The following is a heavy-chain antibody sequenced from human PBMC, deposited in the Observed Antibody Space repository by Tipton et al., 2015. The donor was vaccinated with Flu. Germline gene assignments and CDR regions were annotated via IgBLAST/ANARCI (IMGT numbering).Heavy chain of an antibody. CDR1: GFTLSSYW. CDR3: AKVIPEIVSGLDY. V-gene: IGHV3-7*03. Sequence: SLRLSCAASGFTLSSYWMSWVRQAPGKGLEWVANIKQDGSEKYYVDSVKGRFTISRDNSKNTLYLHMNSLRAEDTAIYFCAKVIPEIVSGLDYWGQGTLVTVSS. CDR2: IKQDGSEK. D-gene: IGHD5/OR15-5a*01. J-gene: IGHJ4*02.